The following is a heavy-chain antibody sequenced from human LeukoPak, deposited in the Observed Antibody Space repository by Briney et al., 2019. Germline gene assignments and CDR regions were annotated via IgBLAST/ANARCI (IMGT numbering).Heavy chain of an antibody. V-gene: IGHV4-39*07. J-gene: IGHJ4*02. D-gene: IGHD3-10*01. CDR2: IYYSGST. CDR3: ARRYGSGSSGTFDY. CDR1: GGSISSSGYY. Sequence: SETLSLTCTVSGGSISSSGYYWGWIRQPPGKGLEWIGSIYYSGSTYYNPSLKSRVTISVDTSKNQFSLKLSSVTAADTAVYYCARRYGSGSSGTFDYWGQGTLVTVSS.